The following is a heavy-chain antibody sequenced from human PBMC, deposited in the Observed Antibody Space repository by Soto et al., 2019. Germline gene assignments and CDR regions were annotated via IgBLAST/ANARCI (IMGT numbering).Heavy chain of an antibody. CDR2: INHSGST. Sequence: SETLSLTCAVYGGSFSGYYWSWIRQPPGKGLEWIGEINHSGSTNYNPSLKSRVTISVDTSKNQFSLKLSSVTAADTAVYYCARDQVGSAAGTYYYYYGMDVWGQGTTITVSS. J-gene: IGHJ6*02. D-gene: IGHD6-13*01. V-gene: IGHV4-34*01. CDR1: GGSFSGYY. CDR3: ARDQVGSAAGTYYYYYGMDV.